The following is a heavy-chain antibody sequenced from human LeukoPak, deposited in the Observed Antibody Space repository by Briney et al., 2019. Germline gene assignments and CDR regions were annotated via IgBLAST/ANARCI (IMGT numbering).Heavy chain of an antibody. J-gene: IGHJ4*02. D-gene: IGHD4-17*01. CDR3: VRQSYGDPDF. CDR2: IDPSDSDT. Sequence: GESLKISCKGSGYSFTSYWITWVRQMPGKGLEWMGRIDPSDSDTNYSPSFQGRVTLSVDKSITTAYVQWSSLRASDNAMYYCVRQSYGDPDFWGQGTLVTVSP. V-gene: IGHV5-10-1*01. CDR1: GYSFTSYW.